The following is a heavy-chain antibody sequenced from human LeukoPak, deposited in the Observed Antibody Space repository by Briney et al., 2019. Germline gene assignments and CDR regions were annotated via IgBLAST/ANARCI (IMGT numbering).Heavy chain of an antibody. Sequence: ASVKVSCKASGYTFTGYYMHWVRQAPGQGLEWMGWINPNSGGTNYAQKFQGRVTMTRDTSISTAYMELSRLRSDDTAVYYCALIFGVVIKGSNWGQGTLVTVSS. CDR2: INPNSGGT. CDR3: ALIFGVVIKGSN. J-gene: IGHJ4*02. V-gene: IGHV1-2*02. CDR1: GYTFTGYY. D-gene: IGHD3-3*02.